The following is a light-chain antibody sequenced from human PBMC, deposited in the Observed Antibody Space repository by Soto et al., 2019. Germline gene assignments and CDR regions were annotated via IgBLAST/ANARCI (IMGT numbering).Light chain of an antibody. Sequence: DIPMTQSPSAMSASVGDRVTITCRASQGISKSLAWFQQSPGKVPKRLIYAASTLQSGVPSRFSGSGSGADFTLTISSLQPEDFATYYCLQHTSYPYTFGQGTKLEIK. CDR3: LQHTSYPYT. J-gene: IGKJ2*01. CDR1: QGISKS. V-gene: IGKV1-17*03. CDR2: AAS.